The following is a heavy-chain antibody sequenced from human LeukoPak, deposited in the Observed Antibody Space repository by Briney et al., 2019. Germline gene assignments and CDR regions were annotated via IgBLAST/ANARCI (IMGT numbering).Heavy chain of an antibody. CDR2: IYSSGST. Sequence: SETLSLTCTVSGGSISSYYWSWIRQPPGKGLEWIGYIYSSGSTNYNPSLKSRVTISVDTSKNQFSLNLTSVTAADTAVYYCARHSSVVRGWFDPWGQGTRVAVSS. CDR1: GGSISSYY. V-gene: IGHV4-4*09. J-gene: IGHJ5*02. D-gene: IGHD2-15*01. CDR3: ARHSSVVRGWFDP.